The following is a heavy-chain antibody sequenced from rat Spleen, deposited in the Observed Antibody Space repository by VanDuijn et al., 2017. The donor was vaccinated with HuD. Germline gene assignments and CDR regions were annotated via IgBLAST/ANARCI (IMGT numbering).Heavy chain of an antibody. CDR1: GFTFSNYG. V-gene: IGHV5-22*01. CDR3: ARQSFDY. Sequence: EVQLVESGGGLVQPGRSMKLSCAASGFTFSNYGLAWVRQAPKKGLEWVAYISYDGDTTYYRDSVKGRFTISRDNAKSTLYLQMNSLRSEDTATYYCARQSFDYWGQGVMVTVSS. CDR2: ISYDGDTT. J-gene: IGHJ2*01.